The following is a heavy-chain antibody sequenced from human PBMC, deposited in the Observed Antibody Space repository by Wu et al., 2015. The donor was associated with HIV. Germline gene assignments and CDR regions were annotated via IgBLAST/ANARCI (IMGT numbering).Heavy chain of an antibody. CDR2: INPNSGGT. D-gene: IGHD6-19*01. Sequence: QVQLVQSGAEVKKPGASVKVSCKASGYTFTGYYMHWVRQAPGQGLEWMGWINPNSGGTNYAQKFQGRVTMTRDTSISTAYMELSRLRSDDTAVYYCARVVSGDSSGWYFDLVGPGTLVHCLL. CDR1: GYTFTGYY. V-gene: IGHV1-2*02. J-gene: IGHJ2*01. CDR3: ARVVSGDSSGWYFDL.